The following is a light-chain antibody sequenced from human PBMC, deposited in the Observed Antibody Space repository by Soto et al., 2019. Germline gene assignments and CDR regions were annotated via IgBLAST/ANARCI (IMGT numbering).Light chain of an antibody. CDR1: HSVSSSY. J-gene: IGKJ1*01. V-gene: IGKV3-20*01. CDR2: GAS. CDR3: QQYGSSPRT. Sequence: EIVLTLSPGTLSLSPGERATLSCMASHSVSSSYLAWYQQTPGQSPRLLIYGASSRATGITDRFSGSGSGTDFTLTIIRLEPEDFVVYYCQQYGSSPRTFGQGTKV.